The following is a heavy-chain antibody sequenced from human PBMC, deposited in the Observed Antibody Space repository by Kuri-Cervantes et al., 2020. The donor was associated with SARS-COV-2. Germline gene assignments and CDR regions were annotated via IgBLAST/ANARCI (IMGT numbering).Heavy chain of an antibody. CDR2: IYHSGST. CDR3: ARVRYYDTSDGYYYYYYRDV. CDR1: GYSIISGYY. D-gene: IGHD3-22*01. Sequence: SETLSLTCTVSGYSIISGYYWCWIRQPPGKGLEGIGSIYHSGSTYYNPSLKSRVTISVDTSKNQFSLKLSSVTSADTAVYYCARVRYYDTSDGYYYYYYRDVWGKGTTVTVSS. V-gene: IGHV4-38-2*02. J-gene: IGHJ6*03.